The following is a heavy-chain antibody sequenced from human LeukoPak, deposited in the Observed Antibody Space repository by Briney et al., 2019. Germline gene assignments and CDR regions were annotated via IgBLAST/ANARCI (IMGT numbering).Heavy chain of an antibody. D-gene: IGHD6-19*01. CDR2: ISSSSSYI. J-gene: IGHJ3*02. CDR3: ARAVLAVAASGDAFDI. V-gene: IGHV3-21*01. Sequence: GGSLRLSCAASGFTFSSYSMNWVRQAPGKGLEWVSSISSSSSYIYYADSVKGRFTISRDNAKNSLYLQMNSLRAEDTAVYYCARAVLAVAASGDAFDIWGQGTMVTVSS. CDR1: GFTFSSYS.